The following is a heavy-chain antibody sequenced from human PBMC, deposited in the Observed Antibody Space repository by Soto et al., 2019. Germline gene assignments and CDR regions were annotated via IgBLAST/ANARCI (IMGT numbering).Heavy chain of an antibody. CDR3: ARQSRPGGGTSY. J-gene: IGHJ4*02. CDR1: GYAFMTRY. CDR2: IYPGDSGT. D-gene: IGHD3-16*01. Sequence: AGESLKISCKASGYAFMTRYIGWARQMPGKGLEWVGIIYPGDSGTRYSPSFQGRVTISADESINTVYLQWSSLKASDTTIYYCARQSRPGGGTSYWGQGTLVTVSS. V-gene: IGHV5-51*01.